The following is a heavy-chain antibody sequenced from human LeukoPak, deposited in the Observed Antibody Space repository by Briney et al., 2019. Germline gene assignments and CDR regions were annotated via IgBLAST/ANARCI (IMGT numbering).Heavy chain of an antibody. CDR2: IYSSGST. Sequence: KTSETLSLTCTVSSGSINSCYWNWIRQPPGKGLEWIGRIYSSGSTNYSPSLKSRVTISVDTSKNQFSLKLSSVTAADTAVYYCAREGAVGVITLDDAFDIWGQGTMVTVSS. D-gene: IGHD3-16*02. CDR1: SGSINSCY. J-gene: IGHJ3*02. CDR3: AREGAVGVITLDDAFDI. V-gene: IGHV4-59*01.